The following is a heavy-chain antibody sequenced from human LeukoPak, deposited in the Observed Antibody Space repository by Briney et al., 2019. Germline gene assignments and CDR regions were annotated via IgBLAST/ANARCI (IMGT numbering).Heavy chain of an antibody. V-gene: IGHV3-23*01. CDR3: ARQGDGYNYDYYYYMDV. J-gene: IGHJ6*03. Sequence: GGSLRLSCAASGFTFSNNAMSWVRQAPGKGLEWVSAISGSGGNTYYADSVKGRFTISRANSKNTLYLQMNFLRAEDTAVYYCARQGDGYNYDYYYYMDVWGKGTTVTVSS. D-gene: IGHD5-24*01. CDR2: ISGSGGNT. CDR1: GFTFSNNA.